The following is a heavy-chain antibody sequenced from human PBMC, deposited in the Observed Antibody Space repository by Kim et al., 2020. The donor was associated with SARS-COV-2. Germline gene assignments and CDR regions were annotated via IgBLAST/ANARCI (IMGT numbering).Heavy chain of an antibody. CDR3: ARRGILTGYLNY. D-gene: IGHD3-9*01. J-gene: IGHJ4*02. CDR2: INHSGST. V-gene: IGHV4-34*01. CDR1: GGSFSGYY. Sequence: SETLSLTCAVYGGSFSGYYWSWIRQPPGKGLEWIGEINHSGSTNYNPSLKSRVTISVDTSKNQFSLKLSSVTAADTAVYYCARRGILTGYLNYWGQGTLVTVSS.